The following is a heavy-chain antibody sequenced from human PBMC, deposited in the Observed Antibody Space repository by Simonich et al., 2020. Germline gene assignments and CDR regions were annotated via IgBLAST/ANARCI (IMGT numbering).Heavy chain of an antibody. CDR2: INHSGST. CDR3: ARGKGWKNAFDI. D-gene: IGHD1-1*01. Sequence: QVQLQQWGSGLLKPSETLSLTCAVYGGSFSGYYWSWIRQPPGKGLEWIGEINHSGSTNYHPSLNRRVTISVDPSKNQFSLKLSSVTAADTAVYYCARGKGWKNAFDIWGQGTMVTVSS. CDR1: GGSFSGYY. J-gene: IGHJ3*02. V-gene: IGHV4-34*01.